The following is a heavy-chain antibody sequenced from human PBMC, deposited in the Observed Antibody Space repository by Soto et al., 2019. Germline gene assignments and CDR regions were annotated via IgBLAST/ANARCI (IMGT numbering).Heavy chain of an antibody. CDR3: ARDRLLGCSSTSCGMYGMDV. D-gene: IGHD2-2*01. CDR1: GGSISSGGYY. Sequence: SETLSLTCTVSGGSISSGGYYWSWIRQHPGKGLEWIGYIYYSGSTYYNPSLKSRVTISVDTSKNQFSLKLSSVTAADTAVYYCARDRLLGCSSTSCGMYGMDVWGQGTTVTVS. V-gene: IGHV4-31*03. CDR2: IYYSGST. J-gene: IGHJ6*02.